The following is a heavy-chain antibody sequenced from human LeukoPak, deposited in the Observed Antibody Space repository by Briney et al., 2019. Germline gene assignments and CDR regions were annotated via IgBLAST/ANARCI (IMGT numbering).Heavy chain of an antibody. Sequence: ASVKVSCKASGYTFTSYYIHWVRQAPGQGLEWMGIINPSGGSTNYAQKFQGRVTMTWDTSTSSVYTELSSLRSEDTAVYYCARDQGYHFDTSGHTTPSAFDIWGQGTMVTVSS. V-gene: IGHV1-46*01. CDR3: ARDQGYHFDTSGHTTPSAFDI. CDR2: INPSGGST. D-gene: IGHD3-22*01. CDR1: GYTFTSYY. J-gene: IGHJ3*02.